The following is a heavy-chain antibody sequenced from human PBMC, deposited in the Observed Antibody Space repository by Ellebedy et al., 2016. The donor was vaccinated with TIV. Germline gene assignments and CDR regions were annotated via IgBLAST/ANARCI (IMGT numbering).Heavy chain of an antibody. CDR2: IVEGGIEE. CDR3: AREGRSVPGWDL. CDR1: GFTFSNHW. V-gene: IGHV3-7*01. D-gene: IGHD6-19*01. J-gene: IGHJ5*02. Sequence: PGGSLRLSCAGSGFTFSNHWMSWLRRAPGKGLEWVANIVEGGIEEYYVPSVKGRFTIARDDDKNSVYLQMSRLRIEDTAVYYCAREGRSVPGWDLWGQGALVTVS.